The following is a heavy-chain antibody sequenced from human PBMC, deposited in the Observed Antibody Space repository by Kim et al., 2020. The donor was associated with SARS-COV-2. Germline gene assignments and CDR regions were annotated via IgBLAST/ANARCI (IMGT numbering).Heavy chain of an antibody. CDR2: IHHSGST. V-gene: IGHV4-59*08. CDR3: ARQGDRGYSYGFYGMHV. D-gene: IGHD5-18*01. J-gene: IGHJ6*02. Sequence: SETLSLTCTVSGASLTSYYWSWIRQPPGKGLEWIGYIHHSGSTNYNPSLKSRVTISLDTSKTQLSLRLSSVTAADTAVYFCARQGDRGYSYGFYGMHVWGQGTTVTVSS. CDR1: GASLTSYY.